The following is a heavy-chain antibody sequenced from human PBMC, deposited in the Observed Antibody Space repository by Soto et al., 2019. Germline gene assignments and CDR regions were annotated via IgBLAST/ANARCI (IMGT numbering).Heavy chain of an antibody. J-gene: IGHJ4*02. V-gene: IGHV3-23*01. D-gene: IGHD3-3*02. CDR1: GFDFSNYG. CDR2: ISGTAHAT. Sequence: EVQLLESGGGLVQHGGSLRISCAASGFDFSNYGMSWVRQAPGKGLEWVSAISGTAHATYYAASVKGRFTISRDNSKNTLYLQMNSLRVEDTAVYFCVKDAPQPFSDWGQGTLVTVSS. CDR3: VKDAPQPFSD.